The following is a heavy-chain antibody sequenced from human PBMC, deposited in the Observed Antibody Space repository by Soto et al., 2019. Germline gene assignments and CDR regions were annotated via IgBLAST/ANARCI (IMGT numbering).Heavy chain of an antibody. CDR3: ARGRDQPPVGLYFDS. J-gene: IGHJ4*02. V-gene: IGHV1-69*01. Sequence: QVQLVQSGAEVKKPGSSVKVSCKASGDAFTNYIFDWVRQAPGQGLEWMGGIIPMFGTPKYAQTFQDRVTISADVSTGNAYLELTSLRFDDTAVYYCARGRDQPPVGLYFDSWGEGTRVTVSS. CDR2: IIPMFGTP. D-gene: IGHD1-26*01. CDR1: GDAFTNYI.